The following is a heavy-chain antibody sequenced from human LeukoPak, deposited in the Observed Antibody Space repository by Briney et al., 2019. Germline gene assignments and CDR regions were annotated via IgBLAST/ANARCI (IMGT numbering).Heavy chain of an antibody. CDR3: ARHFDI. CDR2: INYSGST. J-gene: IGHJ4*02. V-gene: IGHV4-39*01. CDR1: GVSIISSSYD. Sequence: PSETLSLTCTVSGVSIISSSYDWGWIRQPPGKGLEWIGSINYSGSTDYNPSPKSRDTISVDASKNQFSLKMSSVTAADTAVYYCARHFDIWGQGTLVTVSS.